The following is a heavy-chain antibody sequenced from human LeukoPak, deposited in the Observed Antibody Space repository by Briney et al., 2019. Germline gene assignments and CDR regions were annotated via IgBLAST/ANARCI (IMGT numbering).Heavy chain of an antibody. V-gene: IGHV1-8*03. CDR2: MNPNSGNT. D-gene: IGHD2-2*01. CDR1: GYTFTSYD. CDR3: ARGLGYCSSTSCPTNFWMGY. J-gene: IGHJ4*02. Sequence: ASVKVSCKASGYTFTSYDINWVRQATGQGLEWMGWMNPNSGNTGYAQKFQGRVTITRNTSISTAYMELSSLRSVDTAVYYCARGLGYCSSTSCPTNFWMGYWGQGTLVTVSS.